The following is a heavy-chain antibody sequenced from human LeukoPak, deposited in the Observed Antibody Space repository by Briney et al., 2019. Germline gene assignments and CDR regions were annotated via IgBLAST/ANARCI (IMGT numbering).Heavy chain of an antibody. V-gene: IGHV3-30-3*01. J-gene: IGHJ5*02. CDR3: ARGYCSSTSCSPPSP. CDR2: ISYDGSNK. Sequence: GGSLRLSRAASGFTFSSYAMHWVRQAPGKGLEWVAVISYDGSNKYYADPVKGRFTISRDNSKNTLYLQMNSLRAEDTAVYYCARGYCSSTSCSPPSPWGQGTLVTVSS. D-gene: IGHD2-2*01. CDR1: GFTFSSYA.